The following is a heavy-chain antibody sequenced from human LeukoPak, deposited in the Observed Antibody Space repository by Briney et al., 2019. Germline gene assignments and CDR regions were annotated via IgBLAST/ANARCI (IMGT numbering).Heavy chain of an antibody. CDR1: GGSISGYY. J-gene: IGHJ6*02. CDR3: VRFGVNYDMDV. CDR2: IHYSGGA. D-gene: IGHD3-16*01. Sequence: SETLSLTCFVSGGSISGYYWTWVRQPPGKGLEWIGQIHYSGGADYNPSLKSRITMSVDTSRNQISLKLSSVTAADTAIYYCVRFGVNYDMDVWGQGTTVTVFS. V-gene: IGHV4-59*01.